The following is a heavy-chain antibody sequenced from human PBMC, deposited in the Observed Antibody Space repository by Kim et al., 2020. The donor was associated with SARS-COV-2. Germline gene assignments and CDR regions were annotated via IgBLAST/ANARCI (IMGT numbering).Heavy chain of an antibody. CDR2: IDPSDSYT. V-gene: IGHV5-10-1*01. CDR1: GYSFTSYW. D-gene: IGHD4-4*01. J-gene: IGHJ6*02. Sequence: GESLKISCKGSGYSFTSYWISWVRQMPGKGLEWMGRIDPSDSYTNYSPSFQGHVTISADKSISTAYLQWSSLKASDTAMYYCARHEDATVIYYYGMDVWGQGTTVTVSS. CDR3: ARHEDATVIYYYGMDV.